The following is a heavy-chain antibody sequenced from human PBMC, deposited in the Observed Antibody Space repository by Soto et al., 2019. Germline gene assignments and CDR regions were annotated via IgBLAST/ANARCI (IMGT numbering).Heavy chain of an antibody. J-gene: IGHJ3*02. CDR1: GYSFTSYW. CDR3: ARQLGGDYDAFDI. V-gene: IGHV5-51*01. Sequence: HGESLKISCKGSGYSFTSYWVGWVRQMPGKGLEWMGIIYPGDSDTRYSPSFQGQVTISADKSISTAYLQWSSLKASDTAMYYCARQLGGDYDAFDIWGQGTMVTVSS. CDR2: IYPGDSDT. D-gene: IGHD4-17*01.